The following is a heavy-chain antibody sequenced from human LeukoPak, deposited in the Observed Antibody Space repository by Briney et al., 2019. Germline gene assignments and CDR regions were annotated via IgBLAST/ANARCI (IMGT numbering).Heavy chain of an antibody. V-gene: IGHV3-23*01. J-gene: IGHJ4*02. CDR2: ISGSGGST. Sequence: PGGSLRLSCAASGFTFSSYAMSWVRQAPGKGLEWVSAISGSGGSTYYADSVKGRFTISRDNSKNTLYLQMNSLRAEDTAVYYCAKAPTVTGARNRYFDYWGQGTLVTVSS. CDR1: GFTFSSYA. CDR3: AKAPTVTGARNRYFDY. D-gene: IGHD4-11*01.